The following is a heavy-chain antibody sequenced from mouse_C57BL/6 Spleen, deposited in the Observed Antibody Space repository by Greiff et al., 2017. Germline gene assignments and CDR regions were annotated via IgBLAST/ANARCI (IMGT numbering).Heavy chain of an antibody. CDR2: IDPETGGT. CDR3: TRWGNWAGAMDY. D-gene: IGHD4-1*01. Sequence: VQLQQSGAELVRPGASVTLSCKASGYTFTDYEMHWVKQTPVHGLEWIGAIDPETGGTAYNQKFKGKAILTADNSSSTAYMELSSLTSEDSAVYYCTRWGNWAGAMDYWGQGTSVTVSS. V-gene: IGHV1-15*01. J-gene: IGHJ4*01. CDR1: GYTFTDYE.